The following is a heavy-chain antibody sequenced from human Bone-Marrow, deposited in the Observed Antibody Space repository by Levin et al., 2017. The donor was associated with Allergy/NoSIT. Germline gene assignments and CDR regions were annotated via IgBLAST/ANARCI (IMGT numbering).Heavy chain of an antibody. CDR2: ISSTNSDI. V-gene: IGHV3-21*01. CDR3: ARTLLDVDTVLRKDY. CDR1: GFTFSSYA. J-gene: IGHJ4*02. D-gene: IGHD5-18*01. Sequence: GGSLRLSCAASGFTFSSYAMNWVRQAPGKGLEWVSSISSTNSDIYYVDSVRGRFTISRDNAKNSLYLQMNSLRVEDTAVYYCARTLLDVDTVLRKDYWGQGTLVTVSS.